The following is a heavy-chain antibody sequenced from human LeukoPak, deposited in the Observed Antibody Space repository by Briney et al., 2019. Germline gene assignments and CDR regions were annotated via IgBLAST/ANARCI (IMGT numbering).Heavy chain of an antibody. V-gene: IGHV4-59*05. CDR3: VRHDGRGGNTMGALDS. J-gene: IGHJ4*02. CDR2: LYSGRTT. D-gene: IGHD3-3*01. CDR1: DGSISPYY. Sequence: SETLSLTCTVSDGSISPYYWSWIRQSPGKGLEWIGSLYSGRTTYYNPTLNSRVTISLVTSKNQFSLQLNSVTAADTAIYYCVRHDGRGGNTMGALDSWGQGSLVTVSS.